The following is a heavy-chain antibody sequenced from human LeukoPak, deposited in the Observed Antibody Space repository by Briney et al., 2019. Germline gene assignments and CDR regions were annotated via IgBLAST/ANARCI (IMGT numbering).Heavy chain of an antibody. V-gene: IGHV3-23*01. CDR1: GFTFSTYA. D-gene: IGHD2-2*02. J-gene: IGHJ5*02. CDR2: ISGSGGST. CDR3: AKVIVVVPAAIQGQNWFDP. Sequence: GGSLRPSCAASGFTFSTYAMSGVRQAPGKGLEWVSAISGSGGSTYYADSVKGRFTISRDNSKNTLYLQMNSLRAEDTAVYYCAKVIVVVPAAIQGQNWFDPWGQGTLVTVSS.